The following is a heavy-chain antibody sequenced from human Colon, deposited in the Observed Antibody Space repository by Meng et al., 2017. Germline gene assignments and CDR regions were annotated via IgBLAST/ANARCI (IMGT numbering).Heavy chain of an antibody. J-gene: IGHJ4*02. V-gene: IGHV3-23*01. Sequence: GESLKISRAASGFRFNNFGMTWVRQGPGKGLECVAAITSSGGNTYYADSVKGRFTISRDNSQNTLYLQMNSLRVEDTAVYYCAKESVGTYSLYSFDSWGQGTLVTVSS. CDR3: AKESVGTYSLYSFDS. CDR2: ITSSGGNT. CDR1: GFRFNNFG. D-gene: IGHD4-11*01.